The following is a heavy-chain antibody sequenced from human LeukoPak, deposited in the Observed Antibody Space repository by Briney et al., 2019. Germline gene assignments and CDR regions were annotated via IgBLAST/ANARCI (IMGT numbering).Heavy chain of an antibody. J-gene: IGHJ1*01. CDR2: ISWNSGSK. CDR3: AKAPSYDSSGYYFQPYFQH. CDR1: GFTFDDYA. Sequence: PGRSLRLSCAASGFTFDDYAMHWVRQAPGKGLEWVSGISWNSGSKGYADSVKGRFTISRDNAKNSLYLQMNSLRAEDTALYYCAKAPSYDSSGYYFQPYFQHWGQGTLVTVSS. D-gene: IGHD3-22*01. V-gene: IGHV3-9*01.